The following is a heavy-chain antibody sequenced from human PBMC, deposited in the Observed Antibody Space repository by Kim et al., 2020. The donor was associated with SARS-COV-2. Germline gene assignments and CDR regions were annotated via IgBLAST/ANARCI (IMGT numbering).Heavy chain of an antibody. CDR3: ARVRAAAGTGYDAFDI. J-gene: IGHJ3*02. D-gene: IGHD6-13*01. Sequence: GGSLRLSCAASGFTFSSYAMHWVRQAPGKGLEWVPVISYDGSNKYYADSVKGRFTISRDNSKNTLYLQMNSLRAEDTAVYYCARVRAAAGTGYDAFDIWGQGTMVTVSS. CDR2: ISYDGSNK. CDR1: GFTFSSYA. V-gene: IGHV3-30*04.